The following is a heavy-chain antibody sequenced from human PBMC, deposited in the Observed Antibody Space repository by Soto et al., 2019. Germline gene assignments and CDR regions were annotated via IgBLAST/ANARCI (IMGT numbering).Heavy chain of an antibody. V-gene: IGHV3-30*03. Sequence: QVQLVESWGGVVQPGRSLRLTCAASGFIFSGSGMHWVRQAPGKGLEWVALVSNDGIRKYYGDSVKGRFTNSRDNAENTLYLQMNSLRAEDTAVYYCARWVGGSMYDNSGKYDSWGQGTLVTVSS. CDR1: GFIFSGSG. D-gene: IGHD3-22*01. J-gene: IGHJ5*01. CDR3: ARWVGGSMYDNSGKYDS. CDR2: VSNDGIRK.